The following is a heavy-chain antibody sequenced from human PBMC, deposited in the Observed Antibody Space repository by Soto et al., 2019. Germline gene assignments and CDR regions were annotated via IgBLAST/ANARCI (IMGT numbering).Heavy chain of an antibody. Sequence: PGGSLRLSCEVSGFTFSMYSMSWVRQSPGKGLEWVAKIPQDGVDGHYADSVKGRCTISRGNGKNSLYLQLNNLRAEDAAVYYCARDHLILPAHDFFYGSDVWGRGATVTVSS. J-gene: IGHJ6*02. CDR3: ARDHLILPAHDFFYGSDV. CDR1: GFTFSMYS. D-gene: IGHD2-21*02. V-gene: IGHV3-7*03. CDR2: IPQDGVDG.